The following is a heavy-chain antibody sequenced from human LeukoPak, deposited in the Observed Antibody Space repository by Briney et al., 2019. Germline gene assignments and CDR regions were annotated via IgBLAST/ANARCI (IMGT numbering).Heavy chain of an antibody. CDR3: ARLEPRITMVRGVNWFDP. Sequence: KPSETLSLTCTVSGGSISSSSYYWGWIRQPPGKGLEWIGSIYYSGSTYYNPSLKSRVTISVDTSKNQFSLKLSSVTAADTAVYYCARLEPRITMVRGVNWFDPWGQGTLVTVSS. CDR2: IYYSGST. D-gene: IGHD3-10*01. J-gene: IGHJ5*02. V-gene: IGHV4-39*01. CDR1: GGSISSSSYY.